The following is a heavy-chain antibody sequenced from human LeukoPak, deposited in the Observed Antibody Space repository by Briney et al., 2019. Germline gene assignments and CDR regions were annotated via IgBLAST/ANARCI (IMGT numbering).Heavy chain of an antibody. CDR2: ISGSGGST. CDR3: AKDFSAGTYFDY. Sequence: PRGSLRLSCAASGFTFSSFDTSWVRQAPGKGLEWVSGISGSGGSTYYADSVKGRFTIPRDNSKNTLFLQMNSLRAEDTAIYYCAKDFSAGTYFDYWGQGTLVTVSS. V-gene: IGHV3-23*01. J-gene: IGHJ4*02. D-gene: IGHD6-13*01. CDR1: GFTFSSFD.